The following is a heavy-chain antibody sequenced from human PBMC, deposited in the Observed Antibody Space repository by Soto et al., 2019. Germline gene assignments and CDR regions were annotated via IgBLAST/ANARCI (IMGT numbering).Heavy chain of an antibody. CDR3: ARNSSSSYFDY. CDR2: IHHSGSVFESGST. V-gene: IGHV4-38-2*01. D-gene: IGHD6-13*01. CDR1: GSSITITYY. J-gene: IGHJ4*02. Sequence: SETLSLTCAVSGSSITITYYWGWVRQPPGKGLEWIGSIHHSGSVFESGSTHYNPSFKGRVTISADTSKNQFSLKLTSVTAADTAVYFCARNSSSSYFDYWGQGTLVTVS.